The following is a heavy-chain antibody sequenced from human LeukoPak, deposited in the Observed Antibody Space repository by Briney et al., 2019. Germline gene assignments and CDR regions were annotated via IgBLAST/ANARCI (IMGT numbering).Heavy chain of an antibody. CDR1: GGTFSSYA. Sequence: SVKVSCKASGGTFSSYAISWVRQAPGQGLESMGGIIPIFGTANYAQKFQGRVTITADKSTSTAYMELSSLRSEDTAVYYCARWADCSSTSCHRGFDYWGQGTLVTVSS. CDR3: ARWADCSSTSCHRGFDY. D-gene: IGHD2-2*01. CDR2: IIPIFGTA. V-gene: IGHV1-69*06. J-gene: IGHJ4*02.